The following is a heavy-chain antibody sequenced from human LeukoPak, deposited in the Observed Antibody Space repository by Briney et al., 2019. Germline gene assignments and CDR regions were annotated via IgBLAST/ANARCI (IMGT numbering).Heavy chain of an antibody. Sequence: PGRSLRLSCAASGFTFDDYAMHWVRQAPGKGLEWVSGISWNSGSMGYADSVEGRFTISRDNAKNSLYLQMNSLRAEDTALYYCAKDRTPLIREMATILDYWGQGTLVTVSS. CDR3: AKDRTPLIREMATILDY. CDR1: GFTFDDYA. J-gene: IGHJ4*02. CDR2: ISWNSGSM. D-gene: IGHD5-24*01. V-gene: IGHV3-9*01.